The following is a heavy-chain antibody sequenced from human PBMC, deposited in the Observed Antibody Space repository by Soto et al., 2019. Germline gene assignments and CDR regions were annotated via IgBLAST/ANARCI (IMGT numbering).Heavy chain of an antibody. V-gene: IGHV1-69*01. J-gene: IGHJ4*02. D-gene: IGHD1-26*01. CDR1: GGTFSSYS. CDR3: ARDGGRHSGGIDY. Sequence: QLQRVQFGAEVKKPGSSVKVSSKASGGTFSSYSINWWRQAPGQGLEGMGEIIPIFGTANYAQKFQGRVTITADESTSTAYMELSSLRSEDTAVYYCARDGGRHSGGIDYWGQGTLVTVSS. CDR2: IIPIFGTA.